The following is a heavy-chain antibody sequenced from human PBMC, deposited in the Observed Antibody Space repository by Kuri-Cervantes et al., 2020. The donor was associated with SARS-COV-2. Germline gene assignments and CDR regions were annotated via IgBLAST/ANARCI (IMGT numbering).Heavy chain of an antibody. CDR2: IIPIFGTA. V-gene: IGHV1-69*06. D-gene: IGHD1-1*01. CDR3: ARATGTTGPRAFDI. Sequence: SVKVSCKDSGGTFSSYAISWVRQAPGQGLEWMGGIIPIFGTANYAQKFQGRVTITADKSTSTAYMELSSLRSEDTAVYYCARATGTTGPRAFDIWGQGTMVTVSS. J-gene: IGHJ3*02. CDR1: GGTFSSYA.